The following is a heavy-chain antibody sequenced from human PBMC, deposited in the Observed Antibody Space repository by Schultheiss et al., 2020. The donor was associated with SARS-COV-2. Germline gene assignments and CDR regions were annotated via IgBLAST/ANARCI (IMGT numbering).Heavy chain of an antibody. CDR2: SRNKANSYTT. CDR1: GFSFSDYY. V-gene: IGHV3-72*01. CDR3: ARDNYGTYDF. D-gene: IGHD1-26*01. Sequence: GGSLRLSCAASGFSFSDYYMDWVRQAPGKGLEWVGRSRNKANSYTTEYAASVKGRFTISRDGSKNSLFLQMNSLKTEDTAVYYCARDNYGTYDFWGQGTLVTVSS. J-gene: IGHJ4*02.